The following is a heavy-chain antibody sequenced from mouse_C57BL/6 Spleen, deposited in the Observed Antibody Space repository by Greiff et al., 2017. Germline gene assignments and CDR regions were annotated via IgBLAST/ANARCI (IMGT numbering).Heavy chain of an antibody. CDR2: IYPGSGNT. J-gene: IGHJ4*01. Sequence: VQLKESGAELVRPGASVKLSCKASGYTFTDYYINWVKQRPGQGLEWIARIYPGSGNTYYNEKFKGKATLTAEKSSSTAYMQLSSLTSEDSAVYFCARAGYDGAMDYWGQGTSVTVSS. V-gene: IGHV1-76*01. CDR1: GYTFTDYY. D-gene: IGHD2-2*01. CDR3: ARAGYDGAMDY.